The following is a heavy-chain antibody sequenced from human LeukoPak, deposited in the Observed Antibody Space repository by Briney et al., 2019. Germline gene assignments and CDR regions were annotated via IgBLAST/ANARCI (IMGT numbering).Heavy chain of an antibody. V-gene: IGHV4-59*07. CDR1: GGYLSRYY. CDR3: ARGLKSYDILTAYYTSPYFDY. CDR2: TSYSGST. Sequence: PSHTQSLICTVSGGYLSRYYWTWIRQPSGKGLEYIGDTSYSGSTNYNPSLKSRVTISVDTSKTQFSLKLSSVTVADTAVYYCARGLKSYDILTAYYTSPYFDYWGQGALVTVSS. J-gene: IGHJ4*02. D-gene: IGHD3-9*01.